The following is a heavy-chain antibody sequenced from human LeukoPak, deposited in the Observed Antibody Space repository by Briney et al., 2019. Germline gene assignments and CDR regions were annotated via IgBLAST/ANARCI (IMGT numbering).Heavy chain of an antibody. CDR3: AKDTNYDSSGYFFDY. Sequence: PGRSLRLSCAASGFTFSSYGMHWVRQAPGKGLEWVAVIWYDGSNKYYADSVKGRFTISRDNSKNTLYLQMNSLRAEDTAVYYCAKDTNYDSSGYFFDYWGQGTPVTVSS. J-gene: IGHJ4*02. CDR2: IWYDGSNK. D-gene: IGHD3-22*01. V-gene: IGHV3-33*06. CDR1: GFTFSSYG.